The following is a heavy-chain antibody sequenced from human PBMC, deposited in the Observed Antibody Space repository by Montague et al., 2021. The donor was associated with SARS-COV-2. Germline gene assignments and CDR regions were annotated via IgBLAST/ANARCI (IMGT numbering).Heavy chain of an antibody. J-gene: IGHJ4*02. V-gene: IGHV3-21*01. Sequence: SLRLSCAASGFTFNNFAMQWVRQAPGKGLEWVAAISRNSDYTYYADSLKGRFTISRDNAKTSLYLQLNSLRAEDTAVYYCARGGIVGATVFDSWGQGTLVTVSS. D-gene: IGHD1-26*01. CDR2: ISRNSDYT. CDR3: ARGGIVGATVFDS. CDR1: GFTFNNFA.